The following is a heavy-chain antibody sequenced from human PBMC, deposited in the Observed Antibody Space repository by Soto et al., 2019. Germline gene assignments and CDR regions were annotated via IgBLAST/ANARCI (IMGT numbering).Heavy chain of an antibody. CDR2: IYYSGST. D-gene: IGHD1-1*01. CDR3: ARDSEHTFDP. J-gene: IGHJ5*02. CDR1: GGSISSGGYY. V-gene: IGHV4-31*03. Sequence: SETLSLTCTVSGGSISSGGYYWSWIRQHPGKGLEWIGYIYYSGSTYYNPSLKSRVTISVDTSKNQFSLKLSSVTAADTAVYYCARDSEHTFDPWGQGTLVTVSS.